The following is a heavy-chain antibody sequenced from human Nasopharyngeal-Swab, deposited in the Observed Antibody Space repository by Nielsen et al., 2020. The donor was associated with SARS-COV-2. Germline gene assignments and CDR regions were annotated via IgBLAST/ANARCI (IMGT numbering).Heavy chain of an antibody. CDR3: ARFPAGGYYDSSGYYYWYFDL. J-gene: IGHJ2*01. CDR2: INAGNGNT. D-gene: IGHD3-22*01. CDR1: GYTFTSYA. Sequence: ASVKVSCKASGYTFTSYAMHWVRQAPGQRLEWMGWINAGNGNTKYSQKFQGRVTITRDTSASTAYMELRSLRSDDTAVYYCARFPAGGYYDSSGYYYWYFDLWGRGTLVTVSS. V-gene: IGHV1-3*01.